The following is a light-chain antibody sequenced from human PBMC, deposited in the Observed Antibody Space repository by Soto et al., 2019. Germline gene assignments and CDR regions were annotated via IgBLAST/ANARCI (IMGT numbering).Light chain of an antibody. Sequence: QSVLTQPASVSGSPGQSITISCTGTSRDIGFYNYVSWYQQYPGNAPKLIIFEVTNRPSGVSDRFSGSKSGNTASLTISGLLPEDGADYYCSSYTTRSTYVFGSGTKVTVL. J-gene: IGLJ1*01. CDR3: SSYTTRSTYV. CDR1: SRDIGFYNY. CDR2: EVT. V-gene: IGLV2-14*01.